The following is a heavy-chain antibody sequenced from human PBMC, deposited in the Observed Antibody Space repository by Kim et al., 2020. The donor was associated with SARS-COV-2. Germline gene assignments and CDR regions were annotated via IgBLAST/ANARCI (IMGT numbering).Heavy chain of an antibody. V-gene: IGHV3-23*03. CDR2: INSDGTTK. J-gene: IGHJ6*01. Sequence: GGSLRLSCVASGFTFSSYAMSWLRQAPGKGLEWVSVINSDGTTKFYVGSVMGRFTVSRDNAKNTLYLQMNSLRAEDTAVYYCAKGHFMGSGDVWWQGT. CDR1: GFTFSSYA. CDR3: AKGHFMGSGDV. D-gene: IGHD3-3*02.